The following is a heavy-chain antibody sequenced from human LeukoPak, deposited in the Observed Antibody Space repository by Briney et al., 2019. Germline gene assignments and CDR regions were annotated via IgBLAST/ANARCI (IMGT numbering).Heavy chain of an antibody. CDR1: GFTFSSYS. CDR2: ISSSSSTI. D-gene: IGHD1-7*01. V-gene: IGHV3-48*04. J-gene: IGHJ4*02. CDR3: ARDPAGRTTGGDY. Sequence: GGSLRLSCAASGFTFSSYSMNWVRQAPGKGLEWVSYISSSSSTIYYADSVKGRFTISRDNAKNSLYLQMNSLRAEDTAVYYCARDPAGRTTGGDYWGQGTLVTVSS.